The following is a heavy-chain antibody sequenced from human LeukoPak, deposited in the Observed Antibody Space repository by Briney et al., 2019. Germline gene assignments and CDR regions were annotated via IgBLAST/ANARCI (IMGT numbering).Heavy chain of an antibody. J-gene: IGHJ4*02. Sequence: SETLSLTCTVSGGSISSYYWSWIRQPPGKGLEWIGYIYTSGSTNYNPSLKSRVTISVDTSKNQFSLKLSSATAADTAVYYCARAIGRGPFDYWGQGTLVTVSS. CDR2: IYTSGST. CDR1: GGSISSYY. CDR3: ARAIGRGPFDY. V-gene: IGHV4-4*09.